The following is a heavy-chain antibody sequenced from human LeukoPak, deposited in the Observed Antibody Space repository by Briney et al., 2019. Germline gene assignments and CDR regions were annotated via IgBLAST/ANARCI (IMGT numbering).Heavy chain of an antibody. Sequence: PGGSLRLSCAASGFTFSSYAMSWVRQAPGKGLECVSAISGSGGRIYYGASVKGRFTISRDNSKNTLNLQMNSLRAEDRAVYYCATSKYSGSYWGQGTLVTVSS. CDR1: GFTFSSYA. V-gene: IGHV3-23*01. J-gene: IGHJ4*02. CDR3: ATSKYSGSY. D-gene: IGHD1-26*01. CDR2: ISGSGGRI.